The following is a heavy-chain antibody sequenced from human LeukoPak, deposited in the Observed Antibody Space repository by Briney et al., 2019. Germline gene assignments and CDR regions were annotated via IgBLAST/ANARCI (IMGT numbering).Heavy chain of an antibody. CDR2: ISYDGSNK. Sequence: GRSLRLSCAASGFTFSSYAMPWVRQAPGKGLEWVAVISYDGSNKYYADSVKGRFTISRDNSKNTLYLQMNSLRAEDTAVYYCARDSRYIVVVPAAILDYWGQGTLVTVSS. CDR3: ARDSRYIVVVPAAILDY. J-gene: IGHJ4*02. CDR1: GFTFSSYA. D-gene: IGHD2-2*02. V-gene: IGHV3-30-3*01.